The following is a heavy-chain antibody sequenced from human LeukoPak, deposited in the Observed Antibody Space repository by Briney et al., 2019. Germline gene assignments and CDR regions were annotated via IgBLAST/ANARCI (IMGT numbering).Heavy chain of an antibody. Sequence: GGSLRLSCAGSGFTFSSYEMNWVRQAPGKGLEWVSYISSSGRAIYYADSVKGRFTVSRDNAKNSLYLQMNSLRAEDTAVYYCARCPRWAHFDYRGQGTLVTVSS. CDR1: GFTFSSYE. J-gene: IGHJ4*02. V-gene: IGHV3-48*03. D-gene: IGHD4-23*01. CDR3: ARCPRWAHFDY. CDR2: ISSSGRAI.